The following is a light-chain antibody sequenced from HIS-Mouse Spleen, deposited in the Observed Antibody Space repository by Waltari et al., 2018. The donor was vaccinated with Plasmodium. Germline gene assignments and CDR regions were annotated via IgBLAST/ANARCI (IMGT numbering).Light chain of an antibody. J-gene: IGLJ2*01. CDR3: QSYDSSLSGSV. CDR2: GTS. V-gene: IGLV1-40*01. Sequence: QSVLTQPPSVSGAPGQRVTISCTGSSSNIGAGYDVHWYQQLPGTAPNLLIYGTSNRPSGVPDRFSGSKSGTSASLAITGLQAEDEADYFGQSYDSSLSGSVFGGGTKLTVL. CDR1: SSNIGAGYD.